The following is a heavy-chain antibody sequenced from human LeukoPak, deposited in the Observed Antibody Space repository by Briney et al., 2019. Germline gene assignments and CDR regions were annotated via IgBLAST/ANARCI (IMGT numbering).Heavy chain of an antibody. Sequence: SETLSLTCAVSGYSISSGYYWGWIRQPPGKGLEWIGSIYHSGRTYYNPSLKSRVTISVDTSKNQFSLKLSSVTAADTAVYYCARDLVQGYDILTGPYDYWGQGTLVTVSS. CDR2: IYHSGRT. V-gene: IGHV4-38-2*02. CDR1: GYSISSGYY. CDR3: ARDLVQGYDILTGPYDY. D-gene: IGHD3-9*01. J-gene: IGHJ4*02.